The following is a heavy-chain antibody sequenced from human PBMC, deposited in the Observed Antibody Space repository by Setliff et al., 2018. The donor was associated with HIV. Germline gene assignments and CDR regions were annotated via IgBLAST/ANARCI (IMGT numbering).Heavy chain of an antibody. J-gene: IGHJ4*02. D-gene: IGHD3-16*01. V-gene: IGHV4-39*01. CDR2: LYYSGTT. CDR1: GGSISSSSYY. CDR3: ARRTLITGYDY. Sequence: SETLSLTCTVSGGSISSSSYYWGWIRQPPGKGLEWIGSLYYSGTTYYNPSLKSRLTISVDTSKNQFSLKLSSVTAADTAVYYCARRTLITGYDYWGQGTLVTVSS.